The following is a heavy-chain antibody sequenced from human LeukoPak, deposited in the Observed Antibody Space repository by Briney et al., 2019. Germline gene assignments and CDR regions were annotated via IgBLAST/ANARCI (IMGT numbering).Heavy chain of an antibody. CDR2: IWYDGSNK. Sequence: GRSLRLSCAASGFTFSSYGMHWVRQAPGKGLEWVAVIWYDGSNKYYADSVKGRFTISRDNSKNTLYLQMNSLRAEDTAVYYCARDRGRTFYYASSGCIDYWGQGTLVTVSS. D-gene: IGHD3-22*01. CDR1: GFTFSSYG. J-gene: IGHJ4*02. CDR3: ARDRGRTFYYASSGCIDY. V-gene: IGHV3-33*01.